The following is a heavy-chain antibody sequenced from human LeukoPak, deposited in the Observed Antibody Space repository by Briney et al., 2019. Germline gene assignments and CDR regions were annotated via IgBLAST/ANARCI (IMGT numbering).Heavy chain of an antibody. CDR3: ARDPSGSYSIRSYYFDY. J-gene: IGHJ4*02. D-gene: IGHD1-26*01. CDR2: ISSNGGST. Sequence: GGSLRLSCAASGFNFGEFWMAWVRQTPGKGLEYVSAISSNGGSTYYANSVKGRFTISRDNSKNTLYLQMGSLRAEDMAVYHCARDPSGSYSIRSYYFDYWGQGTLVTVSS. V-gene: IGHV3-64*01. CDR1: GFNFGEFW.